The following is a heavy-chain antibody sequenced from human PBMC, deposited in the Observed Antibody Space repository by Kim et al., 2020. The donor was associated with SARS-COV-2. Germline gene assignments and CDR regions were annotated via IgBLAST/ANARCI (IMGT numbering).Heavy chain of an antibody. Sequence: GGSLRLSCAASGFTVSSNYMSWVRQAPGKGLEWVSVIYSGGSTYYADSVKGRFTISRDNSKNTLYLQMNSLRAEDTAVYYCARDLGPSYYYGMDVWGQGTTVTVSS. CDR1: GFTVSSNY. CDR2: IYSGGST. V-gene: IGHV3-53*01. J-gene: IGHJ6*02. CDR3: ARDLGPSYYYGMDV.